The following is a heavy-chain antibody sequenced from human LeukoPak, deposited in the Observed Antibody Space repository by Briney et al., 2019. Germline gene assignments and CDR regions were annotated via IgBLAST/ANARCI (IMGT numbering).Heavy chain of an antibody. Sequence: GGSLRLSCAASGFTFSSYWMSWVRQAPGKGLEWVSYISSSSDYTNYADSVKGPFTISRGNAKNSLYLQLNSLRAEDAVFYYCARGGGSNYFDHWGQGTLVTVSS. CDR3: ARGGGSNYFDH. V-gene: IGHV3-21*05. J-gene: IGHJ4*02. D-gene: IGHD3-10*01. CDR2: ISSSSDYT. CDR1: GFTFSSYW.